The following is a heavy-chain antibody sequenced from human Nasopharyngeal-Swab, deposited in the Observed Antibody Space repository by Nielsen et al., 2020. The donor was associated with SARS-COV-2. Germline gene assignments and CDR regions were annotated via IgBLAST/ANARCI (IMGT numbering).Heavy chain of an antibody. D-gene: IGHD3-22*01. CDR2: ISSSGSTI. CDR1: GFTFMSYA. CDR3: ARKGLYDSSGYPFDP. J-gene: IGHJ5*02. V-gene: IGHV3-48*03. Sequence: GGSLRLSCAASGFTFMSYAMHWVRQAPGKGLEWVSYISSSGSTIYYADSVKGRFTISRDNAKNSLYLQMNSLRAEDTAVYYCARKGLYDSSGYPFDPWGQGTLVTVSS.